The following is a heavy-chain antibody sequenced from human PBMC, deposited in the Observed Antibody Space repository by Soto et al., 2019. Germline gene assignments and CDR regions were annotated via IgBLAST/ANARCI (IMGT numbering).Heavy chain of an antibody. Sequence: SETLSLTCAVYGGSLSGYYWALIRQPPGKGLEWIGEITHSGSASYNPSLKSRLTISVDTSKNQFSLKLNSVTAADTAVYYCARGRRIVVVPAAFDIWGRGTVVTVSS. D-gene: IGHD2-2*01. CDR1: GGSLSGYY. CDR2: ITHSGSA. CDR3: ARGRRIVVVPAAFDI. V-gene: IGHV4-34*01. J-gene: IGHJ3*02.